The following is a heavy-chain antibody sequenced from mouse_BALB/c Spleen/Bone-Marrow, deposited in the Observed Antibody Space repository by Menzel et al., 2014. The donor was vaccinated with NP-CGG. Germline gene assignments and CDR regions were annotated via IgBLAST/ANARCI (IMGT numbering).Heavy chain of an antibody. CDR1: GFNIKDTY. D-gene: IGHD2-3*01. CDR2: IDPANDNT. CDR3: ARADGYYAWFSY. J-gene: IGHJ3*01. Sequence: VQLQQSGAEFVKPGASVKLSCTASGFNIKDTYMHWVKRRPEQGLEWIGRIDPANDNTKYDPKFQGKATITADTSSNTAYLQLSSLTSEDTAVYYCARADGYYAWFSYWGQGTLGTVSA. V-gene: IGHV14-3*02.